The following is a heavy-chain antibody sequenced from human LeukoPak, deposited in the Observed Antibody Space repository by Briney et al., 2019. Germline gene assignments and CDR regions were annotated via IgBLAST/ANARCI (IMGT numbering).Heavy chain of an antibody. Sequence: GGSLRLSCAASGFTVSRNYMSWGRHAPGGGLECVSVIYSGGSTYYADPVKGRFTTSRNNSKNTLYLQINSLRAEDTAVYYCARGTKYYYYGMDVWGQGTTVTVSS. V-gene: IGHV3-53*01. CDR1: GFTVSRNY. CDR2: IYSGGST. J-gene: IGHJ6*02. CDR3: ARGTKYYYYGMDV.